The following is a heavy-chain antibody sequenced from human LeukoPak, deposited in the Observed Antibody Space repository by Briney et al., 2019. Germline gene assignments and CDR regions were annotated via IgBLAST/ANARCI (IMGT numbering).Heavy chain of an antibody. CDR3: AREYSSGWYYYGMDV. D-gene: IGHD6-19*01. CDR1: GYTFTSYG. CDR2: ISAYNGNT. J-gene: IGHJ6*02. V-gene: IGHV1-18*01. Sequence: ASVKVSCKASGYTFTSYGISWVRQAPGQGLEWMGWISAYNGNTNYAQRLQGRVTMTTDTSTSTAYMELRSLRSDDTAVYYCAREYSSGWYYYGMDVWGQGTTVTVSS.